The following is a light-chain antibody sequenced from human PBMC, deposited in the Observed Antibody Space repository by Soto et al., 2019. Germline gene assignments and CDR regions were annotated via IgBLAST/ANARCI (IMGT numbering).Light chain of an antibody. CDR3: SSYTSISTLYV. CDR1: TRDIAGYNY. J-gene: IGLJ1*01. CDR2: QVT. Sequence: QSVLTQPASVSGSLGQSITISCTGTTRDIAGYNYISWYQQLPGKAPKLMIYQVTIRPSGISNRFSGSKSGNTASLTISGLQAEDEADYYCSSYTSISTLYVFGTGTKVTVL. V-gene: IGLV2-14*01.